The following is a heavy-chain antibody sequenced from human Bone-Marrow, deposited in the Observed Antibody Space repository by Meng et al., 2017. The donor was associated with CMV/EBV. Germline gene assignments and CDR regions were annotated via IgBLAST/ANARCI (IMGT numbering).Heavy chain of an antibody. CDR3: ARGRRDCSSTSCFYYFDY. Sequence: ASVKVFCKASGYTFTSYDINWVRQATGQGLEWMGWMNPNSGNTGYAQKFQGRVTITRNTSISTAYMELSSLRSEDTAVYYCARGRRDCSSTSCFYYFDYWGQGTLVTVSS. V-gene: IGHV1-8*03. J-gene: IGHJ4*02. CDR1: GYTFTSYD. CDR2: MNPNSGNT. D-gene: IGHD2-2*01.